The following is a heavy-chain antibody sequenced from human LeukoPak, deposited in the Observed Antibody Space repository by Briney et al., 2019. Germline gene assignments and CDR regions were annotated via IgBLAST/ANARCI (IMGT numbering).Heavy chain of an antibody. CDR3: ARKGELSDFWSSFDY. Sequence: ASVKVSCKASGYIFTAYYIHWVRQAPGQGLEYLGWINPSSGATTFVPEFQGRVTMTTDTSTSTAYMELRSLRSDDTAVYYCARKGELSDFWSSFDYWGQGTLVTVSS. J-gene: IGHJ4*02. CDR1: GYIFTAYY. CDR2: INPSSGAT. D-gene: IGHD3-3*01. V-gene: IGHV1-2*02.